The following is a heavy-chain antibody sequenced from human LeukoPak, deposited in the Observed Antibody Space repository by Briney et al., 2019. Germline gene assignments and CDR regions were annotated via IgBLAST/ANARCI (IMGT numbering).Heavy chain of an antibody. J-gene: IGHJ3*02. Sequence: PSETLSLTCAVYGGSFSGYYWSWIRQPPGKGLEWIGYIYYSGSTNYNPSLKSRVTISVDTSKNQFSLKLSSVTAADTAVYYCARGSDAFDIWGQGTMVTVSS. CDR2: IYYSGST. V-gene: IGHV4-59*01. CDR3: ARGSDAFDI. CDR1: GGSFSGYY.